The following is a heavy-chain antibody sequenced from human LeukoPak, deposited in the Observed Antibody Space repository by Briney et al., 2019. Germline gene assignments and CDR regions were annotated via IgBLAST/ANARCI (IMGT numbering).Heavy chain of an antibody. CDR1: GGSISSFY. V-gene: IGHV4-59*08. Sequence: SETLSLTCTVSGGSISSFYWTWIRQPPGKGLEWIGNIFYSGSTNYNPSLKSRVTISVDTSKNQFSLKLSSVTAADTAVYYCARTYSGSYLTHPGYFDYWGQGTLVTVSS. D-gene: IGHD1-26*01. J-gene: IGHJ4*02. CDR2: IFYSGST. CDR3: ARTYSGSYLTHPGYFDY.